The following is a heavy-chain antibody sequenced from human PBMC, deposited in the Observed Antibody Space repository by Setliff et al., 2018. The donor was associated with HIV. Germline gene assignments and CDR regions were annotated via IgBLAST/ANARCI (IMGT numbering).Heavy chain of an antibody. CDR2: IITMFGTV. V-gene: IGHV1-69*13. D-gene: IGHD6-19*01. CDR3: GSDFSGWYYFDM. J-gene: IGHJ4*02. CDR1: GGTFRVYG. Sequence: SVQVSCRASGGTFRVYGVSWLRQAPGQGLEWVGGIITMFGTVKYAQQFQGRVRITADEVTNIAYMDLSGMRYEDTAVYYCGSDFSGWYYFDMWGQGTLVTVSS.